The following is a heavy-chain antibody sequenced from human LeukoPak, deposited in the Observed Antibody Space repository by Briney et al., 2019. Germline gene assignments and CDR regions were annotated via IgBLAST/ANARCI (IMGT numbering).Heavy chain of an antibody. CDR2: ISTNGGST. V-gene: IGHV3-64D*06. D-gene: IGHD6-19*01. Sequence: GGSLRLSCSAPGFTFSTYAMHWVRQAPGKGLKGVSAISTNGGSTYYADSVKGRFTISRDNSKNTLFPQMSSLRVEDTAVYYCVKKMTPGVAVAGHFDYWGQGTLVTVSS. CDR1: GFTFSTYA. CDR3: VKKMTPGVAVAGHFDY. J-gene: IGHJ4*02.